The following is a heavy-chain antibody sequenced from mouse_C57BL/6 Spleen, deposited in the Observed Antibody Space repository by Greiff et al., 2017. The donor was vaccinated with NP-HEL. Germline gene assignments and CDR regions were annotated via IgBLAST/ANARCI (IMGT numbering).Heavy chain of an antibody. CDR1: GFTFSSYA. J-gene: IGHJ2*01. V-gene: IGHV5-4*01. CDR2: ISDGGSYT. Sequence: EVKLVESGGGLVKPGGSLKLSCAASGFTFSSYAMSWVRQTPEKRLEWVATISDGGSYTYYPDNVKGRFTISRDNAKNNLYLQMSHLKSEDTAMYYCARDQRTGTLDYWGQGTTLTVSS. D-gene: IGHD4-1*01. CDR3: ARDQRTGTLDY.